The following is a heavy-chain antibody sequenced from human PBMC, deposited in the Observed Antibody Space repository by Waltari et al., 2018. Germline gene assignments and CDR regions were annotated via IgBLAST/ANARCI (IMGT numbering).Heavy chain of an antibody. J-gene: IGHJ4*02. CDR2: IYYSGST. D-gene: IGHD1-26*01. V-gene: IGHV4-59*01. CDR1: GGSIRSYN. CDR3: ASGSDFDY. Sequence: QVQLQESGPGLVKPSETLSLTCTVSGGSIRSYNWSWIRQPPGKGLEWIGYIYYSGSTNYNPSRKSRVTISVDTSKNQFSLKLSSVTAADTAVYYCASGSDFDYWGQGTLVTVSS.